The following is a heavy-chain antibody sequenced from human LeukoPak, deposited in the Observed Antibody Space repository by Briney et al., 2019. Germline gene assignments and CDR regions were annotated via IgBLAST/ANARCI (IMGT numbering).Heavy chain of an antibody. D-gene: IGHD4-17*01. CDR2: ISYDGSNK. Sequence: PGGSLRLSCAASGFTFSSYAMHWVRQAPGKGLEWVAVISYDGSNKYYADSVKGRFTISRDNSKNTLYLQMNSLRAEDTAVYYCASTALYGDYAPHFDYWGQGTLVTVSS. CDR1: GFTFSSYA. V-gene: IGHV3-30*04. J-gene: IGHJ4*02. CDR3: ASTALYGDYAPHFDY.